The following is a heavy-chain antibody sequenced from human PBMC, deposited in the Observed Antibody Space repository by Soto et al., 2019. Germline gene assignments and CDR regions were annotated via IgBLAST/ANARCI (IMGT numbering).Heavy chain of an antibody. D-gene: IGHD6-13*01. J-gene: IGHJ4*02. V-gene: IGHV1-69*13. CDR1: GGTFSSYT. CDR2: IIPLFGTT. Sequence: SVKVSCKASGGTFSSYTIAWVRQAPGQGLEWMGEIIPLFGTTNYVEKFQGRLTITADASTSTAYMELSSLRSEDTAMYYCARDSIAAAGTDYWGQGTLVTVS. CDR3: ARDSIAAAGTDY.